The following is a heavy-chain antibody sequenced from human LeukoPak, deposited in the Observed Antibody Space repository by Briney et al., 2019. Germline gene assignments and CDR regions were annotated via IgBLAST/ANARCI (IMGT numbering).Heavy chain of an antibody. Sequence: GGSLRLSCAASGFTFSSYWMSWVRQAPGKGLEWVANIKQDGSEKYYVDSVKVRFTISRDNAKNSLYLQMNSLRAEDTAVYYCARDNSVKLLYDFWSGYYTPNYYFDYWGQGTLVTVSS. CDR1: GFTFSSYW. J-gene: IGHJ4*02. CDR3: ARDNSVKLLYDFWSGYYTPNYYFDY. D-gene: IGHD3-3*01. CDR2: IKQDGSEK. V-gene: IGHV3-7*01.